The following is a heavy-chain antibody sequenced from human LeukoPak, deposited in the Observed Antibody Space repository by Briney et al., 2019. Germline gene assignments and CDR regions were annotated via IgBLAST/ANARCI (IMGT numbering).Heavy chain of an antibody. CDR2: IIPIFGTA. CDR3: ARGRSSWSNLYYFDY. CDR1: GGTFGSYA. J-gene: IGHJ4*02. D-gene: IGHD6-13*01. V-gene: IGHV1-69*05. Sequence: SVKVSCKASGGTFGSYAISWVRQAPGQGLEWMGRIIPIFGTANYAQKFQGRVTITTDESTSTAYMELSSLRSEDTAVYYCARGRSSWSNLYYFDYWGQGTLVTVSS.